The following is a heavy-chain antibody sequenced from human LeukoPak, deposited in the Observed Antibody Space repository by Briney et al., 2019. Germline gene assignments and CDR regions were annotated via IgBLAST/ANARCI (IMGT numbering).Heavy chain of an antibody. CDR1: GGSISSGGYS. CDR2: IYHSGST. Sequence: SETLSLTCAVSGGSISSGGYSWSWIRQPPGKGLEWIGYIYHSGSTYYNPSLKSRVTISVDTSKNQFSLKLSSVTAADTAVYYCASTNISSGYHAFDIWGQGTMVTVSS. J-gene: IGHJ3*02. V-gene: IGHV4-30-2*01. D-gene: IGHD3-22*01. CDR3: ASTNISSGYHAFDI.